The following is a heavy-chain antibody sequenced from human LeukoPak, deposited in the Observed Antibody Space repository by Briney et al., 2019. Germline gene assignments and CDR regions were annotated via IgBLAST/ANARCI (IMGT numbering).Heavy chain of an antibody. Sequence: PGGSLRLSCAASGFTFSSYSMNWVRQAPGKGLEWVSYISSSSSTIYYADSVKGRFTISRDNAKNSLYLQMNSLRAEDTAVYYCASDYRNYYGSDELFDYWGQGTLVTVSS. V-gene: IGHV3-48*04. D-gene: IGHD3-10*01. CDR2: ISSSSSTI. CDR3: ASDYRNYYGSDELFDY. J-gene: IGHJ4*02. CDR1: GFTFSSYS.